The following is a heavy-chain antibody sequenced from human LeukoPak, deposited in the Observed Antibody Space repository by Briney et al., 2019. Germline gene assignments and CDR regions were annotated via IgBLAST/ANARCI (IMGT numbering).Heavy chain of an antibody. J-gene: IGHJ4*02. CDR2: IKQDGSEK. CDR1: GFTFTNYW. CDR3: ERINYNGWDFDY. D-gene: IGHD4-11*01. Sequence: GGSLRLSCAASGFTFTNYWMSWVRQAPGKGLEWVANIKQDGSEKYYVDSVKGRFTISRDNAKNSLYLQMNSLRAEDTAVYYCERINYNGWDFDYWGQGTLVTVSS. V-gene: IGHV3-7*01.